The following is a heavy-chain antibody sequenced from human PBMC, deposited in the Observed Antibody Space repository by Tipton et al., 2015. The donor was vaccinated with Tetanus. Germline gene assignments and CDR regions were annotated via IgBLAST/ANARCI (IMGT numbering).Heavy chain of an antibody. Sequence: SLRLSCAASGFTFSSYAMSWVRQAPGKGLEWVSAISGSGGSTYYADSVKGRFTISRDNSKNTLYLQMNSLRAEDTAVYYCAKTLDYGDYNPTFGCMGSDYWGQGTLVTVSS. V-gene: IGHV3-23*01. J-gene: IGHJ4*02. D-gene: IGHD4-17*01. CDR2: ISGSGGST. CDR1: GFTFSSYA. CDR3: AKTLDYGDYNPTFGCMGSDY.